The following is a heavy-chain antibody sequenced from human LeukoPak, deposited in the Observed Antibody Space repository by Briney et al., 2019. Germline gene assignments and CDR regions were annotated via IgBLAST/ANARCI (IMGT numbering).Heavy chain of an antibody. CDR2: INHRGST. J-gene: IGHJ4*02. CDR1: GGSFSGYY. CDR3: ALLWFGELSIFDY. Sequence: SETLSLTCAVYGGSFSGYYWSWIRQPPGKGLEWIGEINHRGSTNYNPSLKSRVTISVDTSKNQFSLKLSSVTAADTAVYYCALLWFGELSIFDYWGQGTLVTVSS. V-gene: IGHV4-34*01. D-gene: IGHD3-10*01.